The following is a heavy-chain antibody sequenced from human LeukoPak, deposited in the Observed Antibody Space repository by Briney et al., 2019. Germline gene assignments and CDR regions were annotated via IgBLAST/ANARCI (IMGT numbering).Heavy chain of an antibody. Sequence: ASVNVSCKASGFTFTSSAVQWVRQARGQRLEWIGWIVVGSGNTNYAQKFQERVTITRDMSTSTAYMELSSLRSEDTAVYYCAAEREMATILFDYWGQGTLVTVSS. D-gene: IGHD5-24*01. V-gene: IGHV1-58*01. J-gene: IGHJ4*02. CDR1: GFTFTSSA. CDR2: IVVGSGNT. CDR3: AAEREMATILFDY.